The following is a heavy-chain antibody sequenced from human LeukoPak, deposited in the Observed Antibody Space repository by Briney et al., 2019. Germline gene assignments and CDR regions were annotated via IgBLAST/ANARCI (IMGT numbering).Heavy chain of an antibody. CDR1: GLSFSDSY. J-gene: IGHJ4*01. V-gene: IGHV3-11*01. CDR3: STGPRSLPY. CDR2: ISGMGHDI. D-gene: IGHD4-23*01. Sequence: GGSLRLFCVVSGLSFSDSYMTWIRQTPGMGLESLAYISGMGHDIYYADSVKGRFTISRDNAKNSLYLQMNSLRPEDTALYYCSTGPRSLPYWGPGTLVTVSS.